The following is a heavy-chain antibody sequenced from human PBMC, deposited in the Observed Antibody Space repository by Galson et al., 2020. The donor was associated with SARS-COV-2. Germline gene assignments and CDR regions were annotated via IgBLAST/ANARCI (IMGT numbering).Heavy chain of an antibody. D-gene: IGHD1-26*01. CDR3: ARVELVGPTQGVFDI. CDR2: VGTIADT. Sequence: GGSLRLSCVASGFTFSNCDMHWVRQVIGKGLEWVAGVGTIADTFYPDSVKGRFTISRDNAKKSLFLQMNSLRVEDTAIYYCARVELVGPTQGVFDIRGQGTMVIVAS. V-gene: IGHV3-13*01. CDR1: GFTFSNCD. J-gene: IGHJ3*02.